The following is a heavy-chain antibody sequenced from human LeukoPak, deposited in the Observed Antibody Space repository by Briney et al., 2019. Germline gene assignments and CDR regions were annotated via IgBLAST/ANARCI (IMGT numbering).Heavy chain of an antibody. V-gene: IGHV3-7*01. D-gene: IGHD5-18*01. Sequence: GGSLRLSCVASGFTFSSYWMSWVRQAPGKGLEWVANIKEDGSEKYYVDSVKGRFTISRDNAKNSLYLQMNSLRAEDTAVYHCARDHRGYSYGSEQYHYYYMDVWGKGTAVTVSS. CDR2: IKEDGSEK. CDR1: GFTFSSYW. J-gene: IGHJ6*03. CDR3: ARDHRGYSYGSEQYHYYYMDV.